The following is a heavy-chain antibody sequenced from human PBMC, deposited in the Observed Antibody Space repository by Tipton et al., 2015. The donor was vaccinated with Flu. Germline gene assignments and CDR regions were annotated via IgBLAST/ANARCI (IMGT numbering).Heavy chain of an antibody. V-gene: IGHV4-59*04. CDR1: GGSVNGYF. J-gene: IGHJ4*02. CDR3: ARLSFYDVDLKNFYFED. CDR2: LSYSGNT. Sequence: TLSLTCTVSGGSVNGYFWSWIRQPPGKGLEWIGGLSYSGNTYYNPSLKSRVVISVDTSKNQFSLKLTSATAADTAIYYCARLSFYDVDLKNFYFEDWGQGTLVTVSS. D-gene: IGHD3-10*02.